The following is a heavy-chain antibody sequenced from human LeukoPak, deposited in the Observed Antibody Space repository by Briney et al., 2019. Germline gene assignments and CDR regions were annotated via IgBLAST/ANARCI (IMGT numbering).Heavy chain of an antibody. CDR3: ARETSQRGAHYMDV. CDR2: IYTSGST. D-gene: IGHD3-16*01. CDR1: GGSISSGSYY. Sequence: SETLSLTCTVSGGSISSGSYYWSWIRQPAGKGLEWIGRIYTSGSTNYNPSLKSRVTISVDTSKNQFSLKLSSVTAADTAVYYCARETSQRGAHYMDVWGKGTTVTISS. J-gene: IGHJ6*03. V-gene: IGHV4-61*02.